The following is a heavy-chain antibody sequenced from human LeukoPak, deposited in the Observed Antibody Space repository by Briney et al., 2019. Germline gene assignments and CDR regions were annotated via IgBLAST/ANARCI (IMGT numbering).Heavy chain of an antibody. J-gene: IGHJ6*02. CDR3: ARGYSRWSIPTSSYYYRTDL. Sequence: SVKVSCKASGDTLNNYSISWVRQAPGQGLEWMGGIIPIFSTANYAQKFQGRVTITADESTNTAYMELSSLTSDDTAVYYCARGYSRWSIPTSSYYYRTDLWGQGTTVAVSS. CDR2: IIPIFSTA. D-gene: IGHD6-13*01. CDR1: GDTLNNYS. V-gene: IGHV1-69*13.